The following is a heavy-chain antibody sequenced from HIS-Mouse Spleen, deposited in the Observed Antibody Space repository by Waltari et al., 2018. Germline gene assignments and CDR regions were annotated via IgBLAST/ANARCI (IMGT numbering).Heavy chain of an antibody. D-gene: IGHD1-26*01. CDR1: GGSFSGYY. V-gene: IGHV4-34*01. CDR3: ARMGPASGSYGDY. CDR2: INHSGST. J-gene: IGHJ4*02. Sequence: QVQLQQWGAGLLKPSETLSLTCAVDGGSFSGYYWSWIRQPPGKGLGWIGEINHSGSTNYNPSLKSRVTISVDTSKNQFSLKLSSVTAADTAVYYCARMGPASGSYGDYWGQGTLVTVSS.